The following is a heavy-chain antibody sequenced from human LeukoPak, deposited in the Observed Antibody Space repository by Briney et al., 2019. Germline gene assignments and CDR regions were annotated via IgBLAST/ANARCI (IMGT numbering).Heavy chain of an antibody. D-gene: IGHD3-3*02. Sequence: GASVKVSCKASGYTFTSYYMHWVRQAPGQGLEWMGGIIPIFGTADYAQKFQGRVTITADKSTSTAYMELSSLRSEDTAVYYCARTQWRGTRISLDYWGQGTLVTVSS. CDR3: ARTQWRGTRISLDY. CDR1: GYTFTSYY. J-gene: IGHJ4*02. V-gene: IGHV1-69*06. CDR2: IIPIFGTA.